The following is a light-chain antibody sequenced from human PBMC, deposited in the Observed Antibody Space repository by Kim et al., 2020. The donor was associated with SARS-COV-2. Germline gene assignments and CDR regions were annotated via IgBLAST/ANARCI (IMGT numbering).Light chain of an antibody. V-gene: IGKV1-5*01. Sequence: SASVGDRVTSTCRASQSISRSLAWYQQKPGKAPKVLIYEASHLESGVPIRFSGDGSGTVFTLTIINLQPEDFATYYCQQYNDHPTFGGGTKVDIK. CDR3: QQYNDHPT. J-gene: IGKJ4*01. CDR2: EAS. CDR1: QSISRS.